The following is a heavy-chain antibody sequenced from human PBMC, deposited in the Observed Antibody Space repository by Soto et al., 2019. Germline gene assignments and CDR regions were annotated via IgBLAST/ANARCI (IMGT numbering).Heavy chain of an antibody. CDR2: ISYDGSNK. CDR3: AKSNMSGEFNFDY. J-gene: IGHJ4*02. Sequence: GGSLRLSCAASGFTFSSYGMHWVRQAPGKGLEWVAVISYDGSNKYYADSVKGRFTISRDNSKNTLYLQMNSLRAEDTAVYYCAKSNMSGEFNFDYWGQGTLVIVSS. CDR1: GFTFSSYG. V-gene: IGHV3-30*18. D-gene: IGHD3-10*02.